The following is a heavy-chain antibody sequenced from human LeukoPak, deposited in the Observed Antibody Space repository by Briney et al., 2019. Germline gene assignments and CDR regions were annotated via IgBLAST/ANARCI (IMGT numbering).Heavy chain of an antibody. V-gene: IGHV3-21*01. Sequence: GGSLRLSCAAYGFAFSSYSMNWVRQAPGNGLEWVSSISSSTSYIYYADSLKGRFTISRDNAKNSLCLQMNSLRAEDTAVYYCARGDPWVYAFDIWGQGTMVTVSS. J-gene: IGHJ3*02. CDR2: ISSSTSYI. CDR3: ARGDPWVYAFDI. CDR1: GFAFSSYS.